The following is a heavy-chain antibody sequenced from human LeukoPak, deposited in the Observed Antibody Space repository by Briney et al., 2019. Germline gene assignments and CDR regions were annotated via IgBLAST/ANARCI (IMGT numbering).Heavy chain of an antibody. CDR3: ARAALGATTWFDP. CDR1: GFTFSSYV. D-gene: IGHD1-26*01. Sequence: PGRSLRLSCAACGFTFSSYVMHWARQAPGKGLEWVAVIWYDGSNKYYADSVKGRFTISRDNSKNTLYLQMNSLRAEDTAVYYCARAALGATTWFDPWGQGTLVTVSS. CDR2: IWYDGSNK. J-gene: IGHJ5*02. V-gene: IGHV3-33*01.